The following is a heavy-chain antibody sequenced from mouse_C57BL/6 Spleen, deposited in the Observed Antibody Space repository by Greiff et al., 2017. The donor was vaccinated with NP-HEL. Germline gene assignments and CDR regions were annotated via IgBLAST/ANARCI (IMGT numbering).Heavy chain of an antibody. Sequence: VQLQQSGAELVRPGSSVKLSCKASGYTFTSYWMDWVKQRPGQGLEWIGNIYPSDSETHYNQTFKDKATLTVDKSSSTAYMQLSSLTSEDSAVYYGARASDGYYAMDYRGQGTSVPVSS. CDR3: ARASDGYYAMDY. D-gene: IGHD3-1*01. CDR1: GYTFTSYW. J-gene: IGHJ4*01. V-gene: IGHV1-61*01. CDR2: IYPSDSET.